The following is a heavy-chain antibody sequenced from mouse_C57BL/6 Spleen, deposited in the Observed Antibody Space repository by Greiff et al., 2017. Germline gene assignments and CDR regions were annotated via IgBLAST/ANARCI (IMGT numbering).Heavy chain of an antibody. CDR2: IYPGSGST. CDR3: ARSIYYDCAYYFDY. Sequence: QVQLQQPGAELVKPGASVKMSCKASGYTFTSYWITWVKQRPGQGLEWIGDIYPGSGSTNYNEKFKSKATLTVDTSSSTAYMQLSSLTSEDSAVYYCARSIYYDCAYYFDYWGQGTTLTVSS. V-gene: IGHV1-55*01. D-gene: IGHD2-4*01. CDR1: GYTFTSYW. J-gene: IGHJ2*01.